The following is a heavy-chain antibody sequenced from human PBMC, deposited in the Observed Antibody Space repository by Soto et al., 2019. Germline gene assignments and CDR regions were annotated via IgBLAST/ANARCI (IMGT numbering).Heavy chain of an antibody. CDR3: AIRIERGYSGDDPPYYCDY. J-gene: IGHJ4*02. CDR1: GGTFSSYA. CDR2: IIPIFGTA. V-gene: IGHV1-69*01. D-gene: IGHD5-12*01. Sequence: QVQLVQSGAEVKKPGSSVKVSCKASGGTFSSYAISWVRQAPGQGLEWMGVIIPIFGTANYAQKFQGRVTITADESTSTAYMELSSRRAEATAVNSCAIRIERGYSGDDPPYYCDYCGQGTPVTVAA.